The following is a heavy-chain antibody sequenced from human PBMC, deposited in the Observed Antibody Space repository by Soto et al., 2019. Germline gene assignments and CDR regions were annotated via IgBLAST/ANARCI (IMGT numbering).Heavy chain of an antibody. CDR3: ASDPPCSSDCGLDV. CDR2: ISYSGST. CDR1: GVSVTRGSYH. D-gene: IGHD2-21*01. V-gene: IGHV4-61*01. J-gene: IGHJ6*02. Sequence: PSETLSLTCTVAGVSVTRGSYHWNWIRQPPGKGLEWIGYISYSGSTNYNPSLRSRVTISLDRSKNQFSLRLNSVTAADTAIYYCASDPPCSSDCGLDVWGQGTTVTVSS.